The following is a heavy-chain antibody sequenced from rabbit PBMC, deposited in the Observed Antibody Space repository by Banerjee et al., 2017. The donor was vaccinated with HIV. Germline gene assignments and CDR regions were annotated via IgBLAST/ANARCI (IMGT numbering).Heavy chain of an antibody. CDR2: INTSSGNT. Sequence: QQLVESGGGLVKPGASLTLTCKASGFSFSSGYDMCWVRQAPGKGLEWIACINTSSGNTVYASWAKGRFTISRPSSTTVTLQMTSLTAADTATYFCARDYTAKRWYLDLWGPGTLVTVS. D-gene: IGHD7-1*01. CDR3: ARDYTAKRWYLDL. V-gene: IGHV1S40*01. CDR1: GFSFSSGYD. J-gene: IGHJ6*01.